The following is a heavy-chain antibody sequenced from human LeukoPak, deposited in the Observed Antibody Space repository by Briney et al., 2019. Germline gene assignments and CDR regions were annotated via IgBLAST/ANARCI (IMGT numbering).Heavy chain of an antibody. V-gene: IGHV1-3*01. J-gene: IGHJ4*02. D-gene: IGHD4-17*01. CDR1: GYTFTSYA. CDR3: ARVFHGDYVFDY. CDR2: INAGNGNT. Sequence: GASLKVSCKASGYTFTSYAIHWVRQAPGQRLEWIGWINAGNGNTKYSQKFQGRVTITRDTSASTAYMELSSLRSEDTAVYYCARVFHGDYVFDYWGQGTLVTVSS.